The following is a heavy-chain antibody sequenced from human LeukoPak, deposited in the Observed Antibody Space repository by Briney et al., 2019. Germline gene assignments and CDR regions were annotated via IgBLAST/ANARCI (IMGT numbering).Heavy chain of an antibody. Sequence: SETLSLTCTVYGGSLSSYYWSWIRQPPGKGLEWIGYIYYSGNTNYNPSLKSRVTISVDTSKNQFSLKLSSVTAADTAMYYCARVFVYCSGGSCYWGWFDPWGQGTLVTVSS. CDR2: IYYSGNT. CDR1: GGSLSSYY. V-gene: IGHV4-59*01. D-gene: IGHD2-15*01. CDR3: ARVFVYCSGGSCYWGWFDP. J-gene: IGHJ5*02.